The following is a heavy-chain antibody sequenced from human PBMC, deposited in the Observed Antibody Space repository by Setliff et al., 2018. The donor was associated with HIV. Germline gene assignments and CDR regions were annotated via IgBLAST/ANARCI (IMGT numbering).Heavy chain of an antibody. V-gene: IGHV4-31*03. CDR1: GGSISSGGYY. Sequence: SETLSLTCTVSGGSISSGGYYWSWIRQHPGKGLEWIGYIYYSGSTYYNPSLKSRVTISVDTSKNQFSLKLSSVTAVDTAVYYCARVYYYGSPHMDVWGKGTTVTVSS. D-gene: IGHD3-10*01. CDR3: ARVYYYGSPHMDV. J-gene: IGHJ6*03. CDR2: IYYSGST.